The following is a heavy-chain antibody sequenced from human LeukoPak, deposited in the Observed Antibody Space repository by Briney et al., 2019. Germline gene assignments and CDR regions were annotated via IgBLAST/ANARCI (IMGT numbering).Heavy chain of an antibody. CDR3: AQIQLWTGGEPRDY. Sequence: GASLKVSCKASGYTFTGYFIHWVRQAPGQGLAWMGWISPNSGGTNYAQKFQGRVTMTRDTSISTAYMELRSLRSDDTAVYYCAQIQLWTGGEPRDYWGQGTLVTVSS. J-gene: IGHJ4*02. CDR1: GYTFTGYF. D-gene: IGHD5-18*01. V-gene: IGHV1-2*02. CDR2: ISPNSGGT.